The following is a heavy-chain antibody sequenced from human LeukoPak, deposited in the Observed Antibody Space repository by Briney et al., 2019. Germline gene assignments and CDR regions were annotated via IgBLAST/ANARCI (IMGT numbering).Heavy chain of an antibody. D-gene: IGHD2-15*01. CDR3: ATRCYCSGGSCYSDPYYFDY. V-gene: IGHV1-24*01. Sequence: GASVKVSCKVSGYTLTELSMHWVRQAPVKGLESMGGFDPEDGETIYAQKFQGRVTMTEDTSTDTAYMELSSLRSEDTAVYYCATRCYCSGGSCYSDPYYFDYWGQGTLVTVSS. J-gene: IGHJ4*02. CDR1: GYTLTELS. CDR2: FDPEDGET.